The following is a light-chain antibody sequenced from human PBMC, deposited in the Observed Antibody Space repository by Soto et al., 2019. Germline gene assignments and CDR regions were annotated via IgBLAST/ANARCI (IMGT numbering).Light chain of an antibody. CDR3: QQRGDWPLT. CDR1: ESISNS. J-gene: IGKJ4*01. V-gene: IGKV3-11*01. Sequence: EIVLTQSPATLSLSPGERATLSCRASESISNSLAWYQQKPGQPPRLLIYDASDRATGIPDRFSGSGSGTDFTLTISSLEPEDFAVYYCQQRGDWPLTFGGGTKVEIK. CDR2: DAS.